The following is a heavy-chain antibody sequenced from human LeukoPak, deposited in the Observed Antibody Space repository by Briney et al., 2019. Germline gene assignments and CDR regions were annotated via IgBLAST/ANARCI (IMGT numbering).Heavy chain of an antibody. V-gene: IGHV3-48*03. D-gene: IGHD6-19*01. CDR2: ISSSGSTI. CDR1: GFTFSSYE. CDR3: ARFLPVGIAVALLDY. J-gene: IGHJ4*02. Sequence: GGSLRLSCAASGFTFSSYEMNWVRQAPGKGLEWVSYISSSGSTIYYADSVKGRFTISRDNAKNSLYLQMNSLRAEDTAVYYCARFLPVGIAVALLDYWGQGTLVTVSS.